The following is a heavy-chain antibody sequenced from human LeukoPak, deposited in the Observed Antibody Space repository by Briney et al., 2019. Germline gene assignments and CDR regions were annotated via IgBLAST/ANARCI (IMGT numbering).Heavy chain of an antibody. D-gene: IGHD3-3*01. CDR3: AKGIYDFWSGYHTPLFDY. Sequence: GGSLRLSCAASGFTFSSYWMSWVRQAPGKGLEWVANIKQDGSEKYYVDSVKGRFTISRDNAKNSLYLQMNSLRAEDTALYYCAKGIYDFWSGYHTPLFDYWGQGTLVTVSS. V-gene: IGHV3-7*03. J-gene: IGHJ4*02. CDR1: GFTFSSYW. CDR2: IKQDGSEK.